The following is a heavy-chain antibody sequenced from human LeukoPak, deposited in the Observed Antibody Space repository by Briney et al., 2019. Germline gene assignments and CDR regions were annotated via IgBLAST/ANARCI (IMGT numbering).Heavy chain of an antibody. Sequence: PGGSLRLSCAASGFSFTSYSMNWVRQAPGKGLEWVSSIVSSPSTYIYSADSVKGRFPISRDNAKNSLNLQMNSLRAEDTAVYCCAGDAGTMIHYWGQGTLVTVSS. V-gene: IGHV3-21*01. CDR3: AGDAGTMIHY. CDR1: GFSFTSYS. D-gene: IGHD3-22*01. J-gene: IGHJ4*02. CDR2: IVSSPSTYI.